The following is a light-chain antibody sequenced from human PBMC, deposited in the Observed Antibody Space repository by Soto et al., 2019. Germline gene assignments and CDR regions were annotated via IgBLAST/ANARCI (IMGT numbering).Light chain of an antibody. Sequence: EIVLTHSQGTLSLSPGERANLSFSASQTVSSTFLAWYQQKPGQAPRLLIYGVSNRATGIPDRFSGSGSGTDFTLTINRLEPEDFAVYFCGQFVSSPPRTFGQGTKVDNK. J-gene: IGKJ1*01. V-gene: IGKV3-20*01. CDR2: GVS. CDR3: GQFVSSPPRT. CDR1: QTVSSTF.